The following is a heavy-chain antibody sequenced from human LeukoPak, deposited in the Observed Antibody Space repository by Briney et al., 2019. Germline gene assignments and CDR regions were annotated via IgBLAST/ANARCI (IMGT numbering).Heavy chain of an antibody. D-gene: IGHD5-24*01. CDR3: ARVGDGYIYFDY. V-gene: IGHV4-30-4*01. J-gene: IGHJ4*02. CDR2: IYYSGST. Sequence: PSETLSLTCTVSGGSISSGDYYWSWIRQPPGKGQEWIGYIYYSGSTYYNPSLKSRVTISVDTSKNQFSLKLSSVTAADTAVYYCARVGDGYIYFDYWGQGTLVTVSS. CDR1: GGSISSGDYY.